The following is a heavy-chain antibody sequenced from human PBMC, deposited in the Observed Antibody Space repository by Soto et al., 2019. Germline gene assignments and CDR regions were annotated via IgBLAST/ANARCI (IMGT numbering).Heavy chain of an antibody. D-gene: IGHD2-2*02. CDR2: ISYDGSNK. CDR1: GFTFSSYA. Sequence: GGSLRLSCAASGFTFSSYAMHWVRQAPGKGLEWVAVISYDGSNKYYADSVKGRFTISRDNSKNTLYLQMNSLRAEDTAVYYCATRIPLSYWGQGTLVTVSS. J-gene: IGHJ4*02. CDR3: ATRIPLSY. V-gene: IGHV3-30-3*01.